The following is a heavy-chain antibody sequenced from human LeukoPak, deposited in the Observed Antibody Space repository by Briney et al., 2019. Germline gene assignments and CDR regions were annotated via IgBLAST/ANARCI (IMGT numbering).Heavy chain of an antibody. CDR3: ARAVGRWRSSGSFAVGNWFDP. D-gene: IGHD6-19*01. CDR2: INPNSGGT. CDR1: GYTFTGYY. Sequence: ASVKVSCKASGYTFTGYYMHWVRQAPGQGLEWMGWINPNSGGTNYARKFQGRVTMTRDTSISTAYMELSRLRSDDTAVYYCARAVGRWRSSGSFAVGNWFDPWGQGTLVTVSS. V-gene: IGHV1-2*02. J-gene: IGHJ5*02.